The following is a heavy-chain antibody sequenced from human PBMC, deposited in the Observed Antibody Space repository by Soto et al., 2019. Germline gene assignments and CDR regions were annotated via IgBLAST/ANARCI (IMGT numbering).Heavy chain of an antibody. CDR1: GFTFSSYC. J-gene: IGHJ4*02. D-gene: IGHD6-13*01. Sequence: GSLRLSCAASGFTFSSYCMSWYRQSPGKGLEWLSDISGGGDLTRYADSVKGRFAISRDNSKNTLFLEMSSLRVEDTVLYYCAKDQLPDIMAAAGFWGQGTLVTVSS. CDR3: AKDQLPDIMAAAGF. V-gene: IGHV3-23*01. CDR2: ISGGGDLT.